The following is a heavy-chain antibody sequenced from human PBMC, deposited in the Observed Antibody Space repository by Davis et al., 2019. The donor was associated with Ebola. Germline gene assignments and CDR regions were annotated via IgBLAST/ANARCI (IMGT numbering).Heavy chain of an antibody. D-gene: IGHD6-6*01. CDR3: AKDASSSYLYYFDY. CDR1: GFTFSSYG. V-gene: IGHV3-9*03. Sequence: PGGSLRLSCAASGFTFSSYGMHWVRQAPGKGLEWVSGISWNSGSIGYADSVKGRFTISRDNAKNSLYLQMNSLRAEDMALYYCAKDASSSYLYYFDYWGQGTLVTVSS. CDR2: ISWNSGSI. J-gene: IGHJ4*02.